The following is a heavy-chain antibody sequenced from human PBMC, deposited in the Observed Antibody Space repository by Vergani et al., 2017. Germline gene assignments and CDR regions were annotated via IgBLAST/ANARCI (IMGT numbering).Heavy chain of an antibody. D-gene: IGHD2-15*01. CDR2: IKQDGSEK. CDR1: GFTFSSYW. J-gene: IGHJ4*02. Sequence: EVQLVESGGGLVQPGGSLRLSCAASGFTFSSYWMSWVRQAPGKGLEWVANIKQDGSEKYYVDSVKGRFTISRDNAKNSLYLQMNSLRAEDTAVYYCAREEEGYCSGGSCYGVDYWGQGTPVTVSS. CDR3: AREEEGYCSGGSCYGVDY. V-gene: IGHV3-7*03.